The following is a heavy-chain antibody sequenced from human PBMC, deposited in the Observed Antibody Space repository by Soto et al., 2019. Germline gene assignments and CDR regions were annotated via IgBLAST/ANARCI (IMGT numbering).Heavy chain of an antibody. V-gene: IGHV4-59*01. CDR1: GASISSYY. D-gene: IGHD4-17*01. CDR3: SYGDSPGPIDH. J-gene: IGHJ4*02. Sequence: PLETLSLTCSVSGASISSYYWSWFRQAPGKGLEYIGYIHNGERTNYNPSLESRVTISADTSKNQFSLRLSSVTAADTAMYYCSYGDSPGPIDHWGQGTLVTVSS. CDR2: IHNGERT.